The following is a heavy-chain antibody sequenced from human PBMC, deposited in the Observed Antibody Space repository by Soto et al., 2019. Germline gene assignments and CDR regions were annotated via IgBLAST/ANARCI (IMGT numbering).Heavy chain of an antibody. V-gene: IGHV1-3*01. Sequence: ASVKVSCKASGYTFTSYAMHWVRQAPGQRLEWMGWINAGNGNTKYSQKFQGRVTITRDTSASTAYMELSSLRSEDTAVYYCARAPLYKWKKDYYGMDVWGQGTTVTVSS. D-gene: IGHD1-1*01. CDR1: GYTFTSYA. CDR2: INAGNGNT. J-gene: IGHJ6*02. CDR3: ARAPLYKWKKDYYGMDV.